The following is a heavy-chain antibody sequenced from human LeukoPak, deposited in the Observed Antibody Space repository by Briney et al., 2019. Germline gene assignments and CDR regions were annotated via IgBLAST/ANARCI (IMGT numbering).Heavy chain of an antibody. D-gene: IGHD5-18*01. CDR3: ARRGYSYGYVQD. Sequence: SETLSLTCTVSGGSISSSSYCWGWIRQPPGKGLEWIGSIYYSGSTYYNPSLKSRVTISVDTSKNQFSLKLSSVTAADTAVYYCARRGYSYGYVQDWGQGTLVTVSS. CDR1: GGSISSSSYC. CDR2: IYYSGST. J-gene: IGHJ4*02. V-gene: IGHV4-39*01.